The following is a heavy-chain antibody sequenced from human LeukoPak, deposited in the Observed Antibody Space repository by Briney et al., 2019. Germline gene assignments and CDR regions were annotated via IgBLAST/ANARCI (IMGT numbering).Heavy chain of an antibody. Sequence: GGSLRLSCAASGFTFSSYAMHWVRQAPGKGLEYVSAISSNGGSTYYANSVKGRFTISRDNSKNTLYLQMNSLRAEDTAVYYCAKGPGEIKGFDIWGQGTMVTVSS. J-gene: IGHJ3*02. CDR3: AKGPGEIKGFDI. CDR1: GFTFSSYA. V-gene: IGHV3-64*01. D-gene: IGHD3-10*01. CDR2: ISSNGGST.